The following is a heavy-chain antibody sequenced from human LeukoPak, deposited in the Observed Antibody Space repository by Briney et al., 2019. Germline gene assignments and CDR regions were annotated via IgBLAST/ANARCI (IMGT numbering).Heavy chain of an antibody. CDR2: MNPSSGNT. CDR3: ASGTYYFDY. J-gene: IGHJ4*02. V-gene: IGHV1-8*01. Sequence: GASVKVSCKASGYTFTNYEINWVRQGTGQGLEWLGWMNPSSGNTGYAQKLQGRVTMTTDTSTSTAYMELRSLRSDDTAVYYCASGTYYFDYWGQGTLVTVSS. CDR1: GYTFTNYE.